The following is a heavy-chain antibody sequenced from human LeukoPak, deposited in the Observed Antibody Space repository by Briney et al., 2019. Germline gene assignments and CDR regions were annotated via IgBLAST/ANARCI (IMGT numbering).Heavy chain of an antibody. D-gene: IGHD1-7*01. CDR1: GFTFSSYD. CDR2: ISSTSSYI. V-gene: IGHV3-21*01. J-gene: IGHJ5*02. CDR3: ARVPNWNSVNWFDP. Sequence: GGSLRLSCAASGFTFSSYDMNWVRQAPGKGPEWVSSISSTSSYIYYADSVKGRFTISRDNAKNSLYLQMNSLRAEDTAVYYCARVPNWNSVNWFDPWGQGTLVTVSS.